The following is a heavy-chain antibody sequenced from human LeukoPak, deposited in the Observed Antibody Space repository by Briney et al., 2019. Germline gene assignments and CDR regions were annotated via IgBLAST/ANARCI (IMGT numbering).Heavy chain of an antibody. Sequence: ASVKVSCKASGYTFTSYGISWVRQAPGQGLEWMGWISAYNGNTNYAQKLQGRVTMTTDTSTSTAYMELRSLRSDDTAVYYCARDGQVVVTAIMSDPAEYFQHWGQGTLVTVSS. V-gene: IGHV1-18*01. CDR1: GYTFTSYG. J-gene: IGHJ1*01. D-gene: IGHD2-21*02. CDR3: ARDGQVVVTAIMSDPAEYFQH. CDR2: ISAYNGNT.